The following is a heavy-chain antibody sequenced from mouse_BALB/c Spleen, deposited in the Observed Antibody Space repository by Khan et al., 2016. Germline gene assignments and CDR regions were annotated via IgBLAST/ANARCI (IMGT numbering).Heavy chain of an antibody. CDR1: GDSITSGY. V-gene: IGHV3-8*02. J-gene: IGHJ4*01. Sequence: VQLKESGPSLVKPSQTLSLTCSVTGDSITSGYWNWIRKFPGNKLEYMGYISYSGSTYYNPSLQSRISITRDTSKNQYYLQLYSVTTADTATHYCARCRVDYEYDEFYAMDYWGQGTAVTVSS. CDR3: ARCRVDYEYDEFYAMDY. CDR2: ISYSGST. D-gene: IGHD2-4*01.